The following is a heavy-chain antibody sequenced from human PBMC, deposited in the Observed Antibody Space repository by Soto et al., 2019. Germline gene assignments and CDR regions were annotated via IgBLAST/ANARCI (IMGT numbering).Heavy chain of an antibody. J-gene: IGHJ6*02. CDR1: GGYISGGYYS. Sequence: PSETLSLTCAVSGGYISGGYYSWSWIRQPPGKGLEWIGFIYNSGSTYYNSSLKSRVTISVDRSKNHFFLNLTSVTAADTAVYYCTRDLDIGHRGYGQSNVWGQGKTVTVSS. D-gene: IGHD5-12*01. CDR2: IYNSGST. V-gene: IGHV4-30-2*01. CDR3: TRDLDIGHRGYGQSNV.